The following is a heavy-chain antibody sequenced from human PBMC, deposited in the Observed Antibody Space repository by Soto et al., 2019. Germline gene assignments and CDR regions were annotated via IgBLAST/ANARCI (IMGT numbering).Heavy chain of an antibody. V-gene: IGHV4-39*01. D-gene: IGHD1-20*01. J-gene: IGHJ4*02. CDR2: VFYAGFT. CDR3: ATSQKGYNWNYFDH. CDR1: GASISGSYYY. Sequence: LSLTCAVSGASISGSYYYWAWLRQSPGKGPEWIGSVFYAGFTSYNPSLESRVSVSVDTSKSQFSLKLSAVTAADTAVYYCATSQKGYNWNYFDHWGQGALVTVSS.